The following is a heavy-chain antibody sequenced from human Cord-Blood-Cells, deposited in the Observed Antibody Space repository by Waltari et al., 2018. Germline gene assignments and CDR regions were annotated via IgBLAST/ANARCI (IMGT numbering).Heavy chain of an antibody. V-gene: IGHV4-39*01. D-gene: IGHD4-4*01. Sequence: QLKLQESGPGLVKPSETLSLTCTVSGGSISSRSYYWGWIRQPPGKGLEWIGSIYYSGSTYYNPSLKSRVTISVDTSKNQFSLKLSSVTAADSAVYYCARLRYSNYNWFDPWGQGTLVTVSS. J-gene: IGHJ5*02. CDR1: GGSISSRSYY. CDR3: ARLRYSNYNWFDP. CDR2: IYYSGST.